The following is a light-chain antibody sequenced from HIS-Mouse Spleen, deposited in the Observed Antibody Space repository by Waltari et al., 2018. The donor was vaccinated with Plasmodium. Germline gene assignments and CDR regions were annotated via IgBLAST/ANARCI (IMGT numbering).Light chain of an antibody. CDR2: EDS. Sequence: SYELTQPPLVSVSPGQTARITCSGDALPKKYAYWYQQKSGQAPVLVIYEDSKRPSGIPEGFSGSSSGTMATLTISGAQVEDEADYYCYSTDSSGNHRVFGGGTKLTVL. CDR3: YSTDSSGNHRV. CDR1: ALPKKY. J-gene: IGLJ3*02. V-gene: IGLV3-10*01.